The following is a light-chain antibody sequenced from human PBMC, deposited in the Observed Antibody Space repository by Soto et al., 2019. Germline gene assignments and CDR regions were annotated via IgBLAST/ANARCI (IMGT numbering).Light chain of an antibody. Sequence: QSALTQPASVSGSPGQSITISCTGTSSDIGGYDYVSWYQQYPGKAPKLMIYDVSNWPSGVSDRFSGSKSANTASLTISGLQAEDEADYYCNSYTTSSSLYVFGTGTKLTVL. CDR3: NSYTTSSSLYV. J-gene: IGLJ1*01. V-gene: IGLV2-14*01. CDR1: SSDIGGYDY. CDR2: DVS.